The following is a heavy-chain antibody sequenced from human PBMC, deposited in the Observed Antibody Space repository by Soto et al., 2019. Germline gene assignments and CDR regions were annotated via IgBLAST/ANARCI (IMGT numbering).Heavy chain of an antibody. D-gene: IGHD4-17*01. J-gene: IGHJ4*02. CDR1: GFTFTSSA. CDR2: IVVDSGNT. Sequence: SVKVSCKASGFTFTSSAVQWVRQARGQRLEWIGWIVVDSGNTNYAQKFQERVTMTTDTSTSTAYMELRSLRSDDTAVYYCARGGTTVTIDYWGQGTLVTVSS. V-gene: IGHV1-58*01. CDR3: ARGGTTVTIDY.